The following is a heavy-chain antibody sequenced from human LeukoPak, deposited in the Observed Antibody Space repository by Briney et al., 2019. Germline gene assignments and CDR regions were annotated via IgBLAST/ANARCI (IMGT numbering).Heavy chain of an antibody. CDR3: AREPEKVVPNAALDY. J-gene: IGHJ4*02. D-gene: IGHD1-14*01. CDR1: GFTFSSYA. CDR2: ISYDGSNK. Sequence: GGSLRLSCAASGFTFSSYAMHWVRQAPGKGLEWVAVISYDGSNKYYADSVKGRFTISRDNSKNTLYLQMNSLRAEDTAVYYCAREPEKVVPNAALDYWGQGTLVTVSS. V-gene: IGHV3-30*04.